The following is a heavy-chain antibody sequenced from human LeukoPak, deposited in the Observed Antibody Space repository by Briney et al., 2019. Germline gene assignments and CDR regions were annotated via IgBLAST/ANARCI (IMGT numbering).Heavy chain of an antibody. CDR1: GFTFSSYS. Sequence: GGSLRLSCAASGFTFSSYSMNWVRQAPGKGLEWVSYISSSSSTIYYADSVKGQFTISRDNAKNSLYLQMNSLRAEDTAVYYCARDSSSWDFDYWGQGTLVTVSS. J-gene: IGHJ4*02. D-gene: IGHD6-13*01. V-gene: IGHV3-48*01. CDR2: ISSSSSTI. CDR3: ARDSSSWDFDY.